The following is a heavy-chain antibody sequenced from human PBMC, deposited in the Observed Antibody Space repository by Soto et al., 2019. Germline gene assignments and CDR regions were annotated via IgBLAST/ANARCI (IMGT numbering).Heavy chain of an antibody. V-gene: IGHV3-74*01. J-gene: IGHJ4*02. D-gene: IGHD2-21*02. CDR3: VCFECGRTAVVTAMEANGY. CDR2: INSDETIT. CDR1: GFTFSNYW. Sequence: VQLVASGGGLVQPGGSLRLSCAASGFTFSNYWMHWVRQSPGKGLVWVSRINSDETITSYADSVKGRFTISRDNAKNKLYLEMSCLRVEDTALYYCVCFECGRTAVVTAMEANGYWGQGTLVTVSS.